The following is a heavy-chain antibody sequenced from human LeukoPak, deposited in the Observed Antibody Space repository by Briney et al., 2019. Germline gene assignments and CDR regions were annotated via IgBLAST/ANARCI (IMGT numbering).Heavy chain of an antibody. CDR1: GYTLTELS. V-gene: IGHV1-24*01. CDR2: FDPEDGET. CDR3: ATSSFTIRELDAFDI. Sequence: ASVKVSCKVSGYTLTELSMHWVRQAPGKGLEWMGGFDPEDGETIYAQKFQGRVTMTEDTSTDTAYMELSSLRFEDTAVYYCATSSFTIRELDAFDIWGQGTMVTVSS. J-gene: IGHJ3*02. D-gene: IGHD3-3*01.